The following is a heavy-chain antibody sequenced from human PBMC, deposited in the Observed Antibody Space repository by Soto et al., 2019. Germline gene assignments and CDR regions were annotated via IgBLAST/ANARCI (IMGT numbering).Heavy chain of an antibody. V-gene: IGHV4-31*03. J-gene: IGHJ4*02. D-gene: IGHD6-13*01. CDR1: GGSITRGGYY. CDR3: AIGYRQTRFISSWVFDY. CDR2: IFYSEST. Sequence: QVQLHESGPGLVKPSQTLSLICTVSGGSITRGGYYWNWIRQHPGKGLEWIGYIFYSESTYYNPYLTRRVTTLADSSGAQCSLNLSSVTAADTEFYCSAIGYRQTRFISSWVFDYSGQGTLVNVS.